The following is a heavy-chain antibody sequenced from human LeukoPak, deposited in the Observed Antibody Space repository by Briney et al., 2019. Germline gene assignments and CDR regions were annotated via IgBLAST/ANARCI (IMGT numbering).Heavy chain of an antibody. J-gene: IGHJ4*02. CDR3: AKDKYSSSWYGPVTN. Sequence: PGGSLRLSCAGSGFAFSSYAIYWVRQAPGGGLQWLSGVSGNGGRTYYADSVKGRFTVSRDNSKNMVYLQMNSLKAEDTAVYYCAKDKYSSSWYGPVTNWGQGTLVTVSS. V-gene: IGHV3-23*01. CDR2: VSGNGGRT. CDR1: GFAFSSYA. D-gene: IGHD6-13*01.